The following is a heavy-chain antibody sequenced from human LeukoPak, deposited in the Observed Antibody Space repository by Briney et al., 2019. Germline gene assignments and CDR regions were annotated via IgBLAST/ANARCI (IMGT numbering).Heavy chain of an antibody. V-gene: IGHV1-69-2*01. D-gene: IGHD6-19*01. J-gene: IGHJ5*02. CDR1: GYTFTDYY. Sequence: GASVKISCKASGYTFTDYYMHWVQQAPGKGLEWMGRVDPEDGETIYAEKFQGRVTITADTSTDTAYMELSSLRAEDTAVYYCARDSGSGWPLYSHTHSNWFDPWGQGTLVTVSS. CDR2: VDPEDGET. CDR3: ARDSGSGWPLYSHTHSNWFDP.